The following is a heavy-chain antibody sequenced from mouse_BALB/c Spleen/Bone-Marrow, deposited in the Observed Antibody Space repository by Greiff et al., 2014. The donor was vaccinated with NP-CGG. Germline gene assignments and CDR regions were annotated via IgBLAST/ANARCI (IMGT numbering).Heavy chain of an antibody. J-gene: IGHJ3*01. CDR2: IDPRTGYT. CDR1: GHTFTTYW. V-gene: IGHV1-7*01. D-gene: IGHD4-1*01. CDR3: ARYWDTY. Sequence: VQLQQSGPELAKPGASVQMSCKASGHTFTTYWMHWVKQRPGQGLEWIGYIDPRTGYTKYNQKFKDKATLTADKSSNTAYMQLRSLTSEDSAVYYCARYWDTYWGQGTQVTVSA.